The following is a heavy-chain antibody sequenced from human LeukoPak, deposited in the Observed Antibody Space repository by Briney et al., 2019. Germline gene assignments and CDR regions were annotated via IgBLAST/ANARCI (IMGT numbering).Heavy chain of an antibody. CDR2: INTNTGNP. D-gene: IGHD1-1*01. J-gene: IGHJ3*02. V-gene: IGHV7-4-1*02. CDR1: GYTFTSYA. CDR3: ARETYNWNDVGAFDI. Sequence: ASVKVSCKASGYTFTSYAMNWVRQAPGQGLEWMGWINTNTGNPTYAQGFTGRFVFSLDTSVSTAYLQISSLKAEDTAVYYCARETYNWNDVGAFDIWGQGTMVTVSS.